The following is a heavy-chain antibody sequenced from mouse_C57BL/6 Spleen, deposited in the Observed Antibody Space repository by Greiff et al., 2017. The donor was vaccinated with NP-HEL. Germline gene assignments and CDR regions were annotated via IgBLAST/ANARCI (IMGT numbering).Heavy chain of an antibody. Sequence: EVKLVESGGGLVQPGGSLSLSCAASGFTFTDYYMSWVRQPPGKALEWLGFIRNKANGYTTEYSASVKGRFTISRDNSQSILYLQMNALRAEDRATYYCARYSGGTGAMDYWGQGTSVTVSS. CDR2: IRNKANGYTT. CDR3: ARYSGGTGAMDY. J-gene: IGHJ4*01. CDR1: GFTFTDYY. V-gene: IGHV7-3*01. D-gene: IGHD4-1*01.